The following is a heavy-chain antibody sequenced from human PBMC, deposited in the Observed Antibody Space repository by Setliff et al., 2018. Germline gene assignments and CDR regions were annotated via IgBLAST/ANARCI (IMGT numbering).Heavy chain of an antibody. CDR1: GYTFTSYG. CDR3: ARGYRGYYNFWSGSQGANWFDP. CDR2: INPSGGST. D-gene: IGHD3-3*01. J-gene: IGHJ5*02. V-gene: IGHV1-46*01. Sequence: ASVKVSCKASGYTFTSYGISWVRQAPGQGLEWTGIINPSGGSTSYAQKFQGRVTMTRDTSTSTVYMELSSLRSEDTAVYYCARGYRGYYNFWSGSQGANWFDPWGQGTLVTVSS.